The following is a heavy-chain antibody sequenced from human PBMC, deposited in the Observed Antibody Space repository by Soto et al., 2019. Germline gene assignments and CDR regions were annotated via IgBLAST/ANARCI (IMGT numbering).Heavy chain of an antibody. V-gene: IGHV3-53*01. Sequence: EVQLVESGGGLIQPGGSLRLSCAASGFTVSSNYMSWVRQAPGKGLEWVSVIYSGGSTYYADSVKGRFTISRDNPKHTLYLQMNSLRAEDTAVYYCARSREMGAFDIWGQGTMVTVSS. J-gene: IGHJ3*02. CDR2: IYSGGST. CDR1: GFTVSSNY. CDR3: ARSREMGAFDI.